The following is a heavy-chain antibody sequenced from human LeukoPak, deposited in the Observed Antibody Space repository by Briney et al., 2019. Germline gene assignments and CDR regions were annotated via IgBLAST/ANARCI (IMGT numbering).Heavy chain of an antibody. J-gene: IGHJ3*02. Sequence: PSETLSLTCTVSGGSVSSDHWNWIRQPPGKGLEWIGCIYYSGSTYYNPSLKSRVTISVDMSKSQFSLRLTSVTAADTAVYYCARKNDFDIWGQGTLVTVSS. CDR3: ARKNDFDI. CDR2: IYYSGST. CDR1: GGSVSSDH. V-gene: IGHV4-59*02. D-gene: IGHD2/OR15-2a*01.